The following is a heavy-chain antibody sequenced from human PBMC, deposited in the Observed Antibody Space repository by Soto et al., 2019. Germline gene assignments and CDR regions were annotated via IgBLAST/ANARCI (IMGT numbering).Heavy chain of an antibody. J-gene: IGHJ1*01. CDR2: ISSSSSFR. CDR3: ARGAPGRDGYNLDFQH. CDR1: GFTFSTYA. D-gene: IGHD5-12*01. V-gene: IGHV3-21*01. Sequence: GGSLRLSCAVSGFTFSTYAMNWVRQAPGKGLEWVSSISSSSSFRYYADSVKGRFTISRDNAKNSLYLQMNSLRGEDTAVYYCARGAPGRDGYNLDFQHWGQGTLVTVSS.